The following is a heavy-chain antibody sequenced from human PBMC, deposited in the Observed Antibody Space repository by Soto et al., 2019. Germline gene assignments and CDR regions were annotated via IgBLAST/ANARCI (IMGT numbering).Heavy chain of an antibody. J-gene: IGHJ4*02. V-gene: IGHV5-51*01. CDR3: VRHSSTSVRAPLEY. D-gene: IGHD2-2*01. Sequence: EVQLEQSGAEVKKPGESLKISCKGSGYTFTNYWIGWVRQMPGRGLEWMGITRPGHSETKYSPSFEGHVTISADRSTRTAYLHWGSLKASDAAMYFCVRHSSTSVRAPLEYWGQGTLVTVSS. CDR1: GYTFTNYW. CDR2: TRPGHSET.